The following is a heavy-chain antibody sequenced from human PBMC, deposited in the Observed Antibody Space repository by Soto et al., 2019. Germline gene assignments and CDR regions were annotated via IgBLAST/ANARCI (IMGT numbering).Heavy chain of an antibody. Sequence: PGGSLRLFSAASGFTCNSYYMHWVRQAPAKGLEWVAAIRSTGGNTVYGNSAKGRFTLYRDNSKNTVDLQMSSMRVEDTGIYYCAMVGRGVTSGWSGFDYWGQGMLVTVSS. CDR3: AMVGRGVTSGWSGFDY. J-gene: IGHJ4*02. CDR1: GFTCNSYY. D-gene: IGHD6-19*01. CDR2: IRSTGGNT. V-gene: IGHV3-30*02.